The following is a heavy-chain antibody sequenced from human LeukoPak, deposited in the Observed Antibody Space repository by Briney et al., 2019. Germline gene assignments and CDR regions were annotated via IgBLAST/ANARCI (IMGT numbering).Heavy chain of an antibody. CDR3: ARALDPHDLYYYYGMDV. D-gene: IGHD3-3*01. J-gene: IGHJ6*02. V-gene: IGHV3-33*01. Sequence: GGSLRLSCAASGFTFSSYGMHWVRQAPGKGLEWVAVIWYDGSNKYYADSVKGRFTISRDNSKNTLYLQMNSLRAEDTAVYYCARALDPHDLYYYYGMDVWGQGTTVTVSS. CDR1: GFTFSSYG. CDR2: IWYDGSNK.